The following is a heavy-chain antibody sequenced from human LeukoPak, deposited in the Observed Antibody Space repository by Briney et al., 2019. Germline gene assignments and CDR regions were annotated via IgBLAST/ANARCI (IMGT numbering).Heavy chain of an antibody. J-gene: IGHJ5*02. Sequence: QPGGSLRLSCAASGFTFSSFGMNWVRQAPGKGLEWVSYISSSSNPIYYADSVKGRFTISRDNAKNSLYLQMNSLRAEDTAVYYCARDFIKYQLLRWFDPWGQGTLVTVSS. CDR2: ISSSSNPI. V-gene: IGHV3-48*01. CDR1: GFTFSSFG. D-gene: IGHD2-2*01. CDR3: ARDFIKYQLLRWFDP.